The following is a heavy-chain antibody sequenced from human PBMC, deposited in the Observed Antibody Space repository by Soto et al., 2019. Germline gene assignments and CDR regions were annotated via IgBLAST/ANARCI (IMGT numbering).Heavy chain of an antibody. Sequence: ASVKVSCKASGYTFISYAIGWVRQAPGQRLEWMGWINAGNGNTKYSQKFQGRVTITRDTSAGAAYMELSSLSSEDTAVYYCARAVAVPADFDYWGQGTLVTVSS. CDR3: ARAVAVPADFDY. J-gene: IGHJ4*02. CDR2: INAGNGNT. V-gene: IGHV1-3*01. CDR1: GYTFISYA. D-gene: IGHD6-19*01.